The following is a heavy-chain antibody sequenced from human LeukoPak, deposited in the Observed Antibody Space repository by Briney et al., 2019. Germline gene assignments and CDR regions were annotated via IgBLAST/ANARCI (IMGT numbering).Heavy chain of an antibody. CDR3: AKDNRRHYTSGPNPDSLH. V-gene: IGHV3-9*01. CDR2: ISWNSGSI. J-gene: IGHJ4*02. Sequence: PGGSLRLSCAGSGFIFNNYAMHWVRQPPGEGLEWVSVISWNSGSIDYADSVKGRFTISRDNAKNSLYLQMNSLRVEDTAFYYCAKDNRRHYTSGPNPDSLHWGQGALVTVSS. CDR1: GFIFNNYA. D-gene: IGHD6-19*01.